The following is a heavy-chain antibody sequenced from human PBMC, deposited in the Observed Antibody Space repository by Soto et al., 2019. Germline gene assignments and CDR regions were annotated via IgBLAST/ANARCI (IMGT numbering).Heavy chain of an antibody. CDR3: AKGAIGRLDY. CDR2: IRASGVTT. V-gene: IGHV3-23*01. D-gene: IGHD1-26*01. Sequence: VGSLRLSCGASGFTFRNYAMSWVRQAPGKGLEWVSTIRASGVTTFYADSARGRFTISRDNSKNTLSLQMNSLTADDTAIYYCAKGAIGRLDYWGQGTLVTVSS. J-gene: IGHJ4*02. CDR1: GFTFRNYA.